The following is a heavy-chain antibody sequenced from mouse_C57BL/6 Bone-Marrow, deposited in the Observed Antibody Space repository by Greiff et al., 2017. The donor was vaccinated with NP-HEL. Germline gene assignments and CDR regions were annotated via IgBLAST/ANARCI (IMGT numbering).Heavy chain of an antibody. CDR3: ARYGGTTVFDY. Sequence: EVNVVESGGGLVQPGGSLSLSCAASGFTFTDYYMSWVRQPPGKALEWLGFIRNKANGYTTEYSASVKGRFTISRDNSQSILYLQMNALRAEDSATYYCARYGGTTVFDYWGQGTTLTVSS. CDR2: IRNKANGYTT. CDR1: GFTFTDYY. D-gene: IGHD1-1*01. V-gene: IGHV7-3*01. J-gene: IGHJ2*01.